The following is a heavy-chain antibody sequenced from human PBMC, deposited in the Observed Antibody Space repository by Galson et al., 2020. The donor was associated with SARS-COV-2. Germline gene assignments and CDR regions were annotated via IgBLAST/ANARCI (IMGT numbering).Heavy chain of an antibody. CDR3: ARDGQSSRGWAFDY. CDR2: ISLDGSGK. Sequence: GGSLRLSCAASGFTFSDHAMPWVRQAPGKGLEWVAQISLDGSGKYYGDSVRGRFTISRDSSKNTVYLEMNNLRVDDTAVYYCARDGQSSRGWAFDYWGQGTLLTVSS. CDR1: GFTFSDHA. D-gene: IGHD6-19*01. J-gene: IGHJ4*02. V-gene: IGHV3-33*05.